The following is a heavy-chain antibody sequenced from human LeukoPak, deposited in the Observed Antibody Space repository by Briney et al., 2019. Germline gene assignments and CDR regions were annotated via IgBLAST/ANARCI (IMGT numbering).Heavy chain of an antibody. CDR2: IYYSGST. V-gene: IGHV4-61*01. D-gene: IGHD5-18*01. Sequence: SETLSLTCTVSRGSVSSGSYYWSWIRQPPGKGLEWIGYIYYSGSTNYNPSLKSRVTISVDTSKNQFSLKLSSVTAADTAVYYCAREDTAMGIDYWGQGTLVTVSS. J-gene: IGHJ4*02. CDR1: RGSVSSGSYY. CDR3: AREDTAMGIDY.